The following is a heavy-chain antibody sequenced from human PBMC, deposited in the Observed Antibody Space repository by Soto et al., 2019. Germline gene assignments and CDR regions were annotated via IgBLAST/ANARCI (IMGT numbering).Heavy chain of an antibody. CDR3: ARDQDYDSSGYFAFDI. J-gene: IGHJ3*02. CDR1: GGSISSGGYY. V-gene: IGHV4-31*03. CDR2: IYYSGST. D-gene: IGHD3-22*01. Sequence: SETLSLTCTVSGGSISSGGYYWSWIRQHPGKGLEWIGYIYYSGSTYYNPSLKSRVTISVDTSKNQFSLKLSSVTAADTAVYYCARDQDYDSSGYFAFDIWGQGTMVTVSS.